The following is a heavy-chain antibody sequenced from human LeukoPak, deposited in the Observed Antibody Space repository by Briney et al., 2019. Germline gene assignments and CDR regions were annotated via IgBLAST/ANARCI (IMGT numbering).Heavy chain of an antibody. V-gene: IGHV3-23*01. D-gene: IGHD4-17*01. CDR2: ISVSGRNT. CDR3: AKPPRGDYRYTFDY. J-gene: IGHJ4*02. Sequence: GGSLRLSCAASGFTFSSYAMSWVRQAPGKGLEWVSLISVSGRNTHYADSVKGRFTISRDDSKNTLYLQMNSLRAEDTAVYYCAKPPRGDYRYTFDYWGQGTLVTVSS. CDR1: GFTFSSYA.